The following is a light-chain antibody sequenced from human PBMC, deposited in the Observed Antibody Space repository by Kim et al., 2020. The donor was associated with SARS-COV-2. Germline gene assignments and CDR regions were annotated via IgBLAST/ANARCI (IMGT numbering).Light chain of an antibody. V-gene: IGLV2-14*03. CDR3: SSYTSRSTHVV. CDR2: DVS. J-gene: IGLJ2*01. Sequence: QSALTQPASVSGSPGQSITISCTGTSSDVGGYNYVSWYQQHPGKAPKLMIYDVSNRPSGVSNRFSGSKFGNTASLTISGLQAEDEADYYCSSYTSRSTHVVFGGGTQLTVL. CDR1: SSDVGGYNY.